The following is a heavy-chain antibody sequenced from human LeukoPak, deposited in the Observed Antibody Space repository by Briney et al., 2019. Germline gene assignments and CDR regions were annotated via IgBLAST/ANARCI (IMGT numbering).Heavy chain of an antibody. CDR3: AKAFDILSGFDH. CDR2: IRSDGSKT. CDR1: GFTFSRFA. D-gene: IGHD3-9*01. Sequence: GGSLRLSCAASGFTFSRFAMHWVRQAPDKGLEWVAFIRSDGSKTFYADSVKGRFTISRDNAKNTVYLQMTGLRVEDTAVFYCAKAFDILSGFDHWGQGNLVTVSS. J-gene: IGHJ4*02. V-gene: IGHV3-30*02.